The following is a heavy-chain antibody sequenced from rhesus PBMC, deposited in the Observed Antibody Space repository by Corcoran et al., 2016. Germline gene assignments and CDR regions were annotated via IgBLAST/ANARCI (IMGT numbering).Heavy chain of an antibody. D-gene: IGHD3-16*01. CDR2: IYVSNGST. V-gene: IGHV4-160*01. CDR1: GGSISNNY. Sequence: QVQLQESGPGLVKPSETLSLTCAVSGGSISNNYWSWIRQPPGKGLEWIGYIYVSNGSTYYNPSLKSRVTISTDPSKNQFSLKLSSVTAADTAVYYCARDLYSGNYYYFDYWGQGVLVTVSS. J-gene: IGHJ4*01. CDR3: ARDLYSGNYYYFDY.